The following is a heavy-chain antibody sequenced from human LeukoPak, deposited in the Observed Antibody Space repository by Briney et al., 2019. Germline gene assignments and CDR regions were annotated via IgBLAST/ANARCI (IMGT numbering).Heavy chain of an antibody. V-gene: IGHV3-30*18. J-gene: IGHJ4*02. CDR3: AKDYQPHSSGWSCFDY. D-gene: IGHD6-19*01. CDR2: ISYDGSNR. CDR1: GFTFSSYG. Sequence: GGSLRLSCAASGFTFSSYGMYWVRQAPGKGLEWVAVISYDGSNRYYADSVKGRFTISRDNSKNTLYLQMNSLRDEDTAVYYCAKDYQPHSSGWSCFDYWGQGTLVTVSS.